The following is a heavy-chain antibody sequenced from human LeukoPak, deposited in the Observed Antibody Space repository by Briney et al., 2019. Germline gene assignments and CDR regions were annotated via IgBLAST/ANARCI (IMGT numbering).Heavy chain of an antibody. CDR2: IYHSGST. Sequence: SETLSLTCAVSGYSISSGYYWGWIRQPPGKGLEWIGSIYHSGSTYYNPSLKSRVTISVDTSKNQFSLNLSSVTAADTAVYYCARELRYFDWSNAIDIWGQGTMVTVSS. D-gene: IGHD3-9*01. CDR3: ARELRYFDWSNAIDI. CDR1: GYSISSGYY. V-gene: IGHV4-38-2*01. J-gene: IGHJ3*02.